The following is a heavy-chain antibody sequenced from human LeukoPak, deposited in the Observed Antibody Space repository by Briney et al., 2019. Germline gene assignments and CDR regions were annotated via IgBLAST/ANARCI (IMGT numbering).Heavy chain of an antibody. J-gene: IGHJ4*02. D-gene: IGHD1-26*01. CDR3: ARVWIIVGARPFDY. V-gene: IGHV3-48*04. CDR1: GFTVSSYS. Sequence: GGSLRLSCAASGFTVSSYSMNWVRQAPGKGLEWVSYISSSSSTIYYADSVKGRFTISRDNAKNSLYLQMNSLRAEDTAVYYCARVWIIVGARPFDYWGQGTLVTVSS. CDR2: ISSSSSTI.